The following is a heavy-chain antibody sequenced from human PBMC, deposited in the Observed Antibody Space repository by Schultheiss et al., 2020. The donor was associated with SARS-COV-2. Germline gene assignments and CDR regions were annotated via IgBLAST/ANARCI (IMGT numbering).Heavy chain of an antibody. CDR1: GGSISSISYY. J-gene: IGHJ1*01. CDR2: IYYSGST. D-gene: IGHD3-22*01. Sequence: GSLRLSCTVSGGSISSISYYWSWIRQHPGKGLEWIGYIYYSGSTYYNPSLKSRVTISVDTSKNQFSLKLSSVTAADTAVYYCATEYYDSSGYYYGGGYFQHWGQGTLVTSPQ. CDR3: ATEYYDSSGYYYGGGYFQH. V-gene: IGHV4-39*01.